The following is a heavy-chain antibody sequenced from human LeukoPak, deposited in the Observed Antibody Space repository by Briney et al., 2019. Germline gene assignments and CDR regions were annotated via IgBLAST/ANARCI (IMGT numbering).Heavy chain of an antibody. CDR2: ISSSGSTI. V-gene: IGHV3-11*04. CDR3: AELGITMIGGV. J-gene: IGHJ6*04. D-gene: IGHD3-10*02. Sequence: GGSLRLSCAASGYTFGDYGMSWVRQVPGKGLGWVSYISSSGSTIYYADSVKGRFTISRDNAKNSLYLQMNSLRAEDTAVYYCAELGITMIGGVWGKGTTVTISS. CDR1: GYTFGDYG.